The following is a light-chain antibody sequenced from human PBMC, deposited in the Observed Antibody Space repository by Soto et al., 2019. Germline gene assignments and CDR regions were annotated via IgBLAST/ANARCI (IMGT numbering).Light chain of an antibody. CDR1: QSVNSN. J-gene: IGKJ1*01. CDR3: QQYNNWPT. Sequence: EIVMTQSPATLSVSPGERATLSCRASQSVNSNLAWYQQKPGQAPRLLIYGASTRATGVPARFSGSGSGTEFTLTVSRLQSEAFAVYFCQQYNNWPTFGQGTKVEIK. CDR2: GAS. V-gene: IGKV3-15*01.